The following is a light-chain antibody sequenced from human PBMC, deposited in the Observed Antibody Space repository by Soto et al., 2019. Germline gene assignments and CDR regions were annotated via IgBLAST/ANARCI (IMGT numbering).Light chain of an antibody. Sequence: DIQMTVSPSSLSASVGDRVTITCRASQSISSYLNWYQQKPGKAPKLLIYAASSLQSGVPSRFSGSGSGTDFTLTISSLQPEDFATYYCQHSYSTPPTFGQGTKVDIK. V-gene: IGKV1-39*01. CDR3: QHSYSTPPT. J-gene: IGKJ1*01. CDR1: QSISSY. CDR2: AAS.